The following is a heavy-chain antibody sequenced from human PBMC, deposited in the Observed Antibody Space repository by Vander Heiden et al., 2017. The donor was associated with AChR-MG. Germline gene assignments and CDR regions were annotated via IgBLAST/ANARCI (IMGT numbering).Heavy chain of an antibody. V-gene: IGHV3-9*01. Sequence: EVQLVESGGGLVQPGRSLRLSCAASGFTFACYAIHWFRPAPGKGLEWVSGISWNSGSIGYADAVKGRFTSSRDNAKNSLYLQMNSLRAEDTALYYCANTGGVGVGYFDLWCGGTLVTLSS. D-gene: IGHD2-8*02. CDR2: ISWNSGSI. J-gene: IGHJ2*01. CDR3: ANTGGVGVGYFDL. CDR1: GFTFACYA.